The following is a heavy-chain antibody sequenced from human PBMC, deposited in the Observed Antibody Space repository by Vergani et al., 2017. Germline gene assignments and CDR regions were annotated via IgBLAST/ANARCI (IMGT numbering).Heavy chain of an antibody. CDR1: GFTFSSYA. J-gene: IGHJ4*02. D-gene: IGHD3-22*01. Sequence: EVQLLESGGGLVQPGGSLRLSCAASGFTFSSYAMSWVRQAPGKGLEWVSAISGSGGSTYYADSVKGRFTISRDNSKNTLYLQMNSLRAEDTAVYYCAKSVYYDSSGYYPYDYWGQGTLVTVSS. CDR2: ISGSGGST. V-gene: IGHV3-23*01. CDR3: AKSVYYDSSGYYPYDY.